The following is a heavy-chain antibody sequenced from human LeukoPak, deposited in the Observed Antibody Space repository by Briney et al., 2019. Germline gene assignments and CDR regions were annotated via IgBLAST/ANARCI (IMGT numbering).Heavy chain of an antibody. CDR3: AREDAPYDSSGYDAFDI. CDR2: ISSSSSYT. Sequence: GGSLRLSCAASGFTFSDYYMSWIRQAPGKGLEWVSYISSSSSYTNYADSVKGRFTISRDNSKNTLYLQMNSLRAEDTAVYYCAREDAPYDSSGYDAFDIWGQGTMVTVSS. CDR1: GFTFSDYY. D-gene: IGHD3-22*01. V-gene: IGHV3-11*06. J-gene: IGHJ3*02.